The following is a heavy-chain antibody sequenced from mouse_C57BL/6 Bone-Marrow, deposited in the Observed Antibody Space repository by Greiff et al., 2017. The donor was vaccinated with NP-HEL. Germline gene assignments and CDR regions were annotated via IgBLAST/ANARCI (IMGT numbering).Heavy chain of an antibody. D-gene: IGHD4-1*01. V-gene: IGHV1-63*01. CDR2: IYPGGGYP. CDR3: ARWGDWGYYYAMDY. J-gene: IGHJ4*01. Sequence: QVQLQQSGAELVRPGTSVKMSCKASGYTFTNYWIGWAKQRPGHGLEWIGDIYPGGGYPNYNEKFKGKATLTADKSSSTAYMQFSSLTSEDSAIYYCARWGDWGYYYAMDYWGQGTSVTVSS. CDR1: GYTFTNYW.